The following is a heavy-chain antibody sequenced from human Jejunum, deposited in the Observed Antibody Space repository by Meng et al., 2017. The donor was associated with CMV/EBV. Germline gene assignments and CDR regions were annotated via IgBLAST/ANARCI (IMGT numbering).Heavy chain of an antibody. Sequence: CTVSGGSVSIGSYYWSWNRQPPGKGLEWIGYIYYTGSTDYNPSLKSRVTISRDTSKNQFSLKLSSVTAADTAVYYCARRFFAFNIWGQGTMVTVSS. CDR1: GGSVSIGSYY. CDR3: ARRFFAFNI. CDR2: IYYTGST. D-gene: IGHD3-3*01. V-gene: IGHV4-61*01. J-gene: IGHJ3*02.